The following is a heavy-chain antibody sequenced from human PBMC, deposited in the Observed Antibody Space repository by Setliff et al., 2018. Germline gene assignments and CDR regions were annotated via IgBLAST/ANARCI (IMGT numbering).Heavy chain of an antibody. V-gene: IGHV4-61*09. CDR1: GVSITNTACY. CDR3: ARVGGVLYIDV. J-gene: IGHJ6*03. CDR2: NYSSWST. D-gene: IGHD3-10*01. Sequence: SETLSLTCNVSGVSITNTACYWSWIRPPTGKGRDWIGHNYSSWSTVYTPSLKSRVTISLDTSKNQFSLDLSSVTAADAAVYYCARVGGVLYIDVWGNGTTVTVSS.